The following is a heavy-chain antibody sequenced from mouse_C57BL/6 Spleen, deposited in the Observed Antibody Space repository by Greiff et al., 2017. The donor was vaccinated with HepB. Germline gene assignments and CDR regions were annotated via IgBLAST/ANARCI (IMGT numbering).Heavy chain of an antibody. CDR1: GYAFSSYW. J-gene: IGHJ1*03. CDR3: ARYPSTLITTVDWYFDV. CDR2: IYPGDGDT. Sequence: QVQLQQSGAELVKPGASVKISCKASGYAFSSYWMNWVKQRPGKGLEWIGQIYPGDGDTNYNGKFKGKATLTADKSSSTAYMQLSSLTSEDSAVYFCARYPSTLITTVDWYFDVWGTGTTVTVSS. V-gene: IGHV1-80*01. D-gene: IGHD1-1*01.